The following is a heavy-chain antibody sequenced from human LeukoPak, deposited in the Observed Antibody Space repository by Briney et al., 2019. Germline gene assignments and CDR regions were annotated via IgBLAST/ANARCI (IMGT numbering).Heavy chain of an antibody. V-gene: IGHV1-46*01. CDR1: GYTFTSCY. J-gene: IGHJ6*03. D-gene: IGHD6-19*01. Sequence: ASVKVSCKASGYTFTSCYMHWVRQAPGQGLEWMGIINPSGGSTSYAQKFQGRVTMTRDMSTSTVYMELSSLRSEDTAVYYCARDRSSSGWYGYYYYYMDVWGKGTTVTISS. CDR2: INPSGGST. CDR3: ARDRSSSGWYGYYYYYMDV.